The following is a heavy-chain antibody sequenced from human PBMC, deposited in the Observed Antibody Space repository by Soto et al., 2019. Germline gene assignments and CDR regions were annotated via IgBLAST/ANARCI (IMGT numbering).Heavy chain of an antibody. V-gene: IGHV3-23*01. CDR3: AKRPLTAAGFDY. D-gene: IGHD6-13*01. CDR2: ITGSGGGT. Sequence: EVQLLESGGGLVQPGGSLRLSCAASGFTFSNYAMTWVRQAPGKGLEWVSVITGSGGGTYFVDSVKGRFTISRDNSMNTVYLPMHSLRAEDTAVYYCAKRPLTAAGFDYWGQGTLVTVSS. CDR1: GFTFSNYA. J-gene: IGHJ4*02.